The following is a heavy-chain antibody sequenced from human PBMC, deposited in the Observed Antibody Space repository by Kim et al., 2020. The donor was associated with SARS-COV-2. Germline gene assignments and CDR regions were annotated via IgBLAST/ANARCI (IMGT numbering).Heavy chain of an antibody. J-gene: IGHJ4*02. CDR2: IYYSGST. CDR3: ARGELLGGFDY. V-gene: IGHV4-59*08. D-gene: IGHD1-26*01. Sequence: SETLSLTCTVSGGSISSYYWSWIRQPPGKGLEWIGYIYYSGSTNYNPSLKSRVTISVDTSKNQFSLKLSSVTAADTAVYYCARGELLGGFDYWGQGTLVTVSS. CDR1: GGSISSYY.